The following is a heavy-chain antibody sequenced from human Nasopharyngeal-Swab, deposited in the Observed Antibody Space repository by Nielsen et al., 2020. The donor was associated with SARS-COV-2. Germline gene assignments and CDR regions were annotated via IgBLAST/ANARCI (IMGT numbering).Heavy chain of an antibody. D-gene: IGHD6-6*01. CDR2: IYPGDSDT. J-gene: IGHJ3*02. Sequence: KVSCKGSGYSFTSYWIGWVRQMPGKGLEWMGIIYPGDSDTRYSQSFQGQVTISADKSISTAYLQWSSLKASDTAMYYCARDEGVYSSSSRGAFDIWGQGTMVTVSS. CDR3: ARDEGVYSSSSRGAFDI. V-gene: IGHV5-51*01. CDR1: GYSFTSYW.